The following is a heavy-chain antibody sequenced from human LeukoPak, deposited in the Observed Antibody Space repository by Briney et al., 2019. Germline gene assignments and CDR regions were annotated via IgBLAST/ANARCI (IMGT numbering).Heavy chain of an antibody. CDR1: GFTFSSYW. J-gene: IGHJ4*02. CDR3: ARESGYSGSYYPFDY. CDR2: IKQDGSEK. V-gene: IGHV3-7*01. D-gene: IGHD1-26*01. Sequence: QAGGSLRLSCAASGFTFSSYWMSWVRQAPGKGLEWVANIKQDGSEKYYVDSVKGRFTISRDNAKNSLYLQMNSLRAEDTAVYYCARESGYSGSYYPFDYWGQGTLVTVSS.